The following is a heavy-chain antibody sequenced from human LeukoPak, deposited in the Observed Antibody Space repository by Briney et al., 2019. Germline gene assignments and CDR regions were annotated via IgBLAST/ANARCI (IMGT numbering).Heavy chain of an antibody. CDR3: VRGDYGDYTLFDY. V-gene: IGHV3-23*01. CDR2: IRGNGGST. Sequence: PGGSLRLSCAASGFSFSNYAMNWVRQAPGKGLEWVSSIRGNGGSTYYAASVKGRFIISRDNSKNTLYLQMNSLRAEDTAVYYCVRGDYGDYTLFDYWGQGTLVTVSS. D-gene: IGHD4-17*01. CDR1: GFSFSNYA. J-gene: IGHJ4*02.